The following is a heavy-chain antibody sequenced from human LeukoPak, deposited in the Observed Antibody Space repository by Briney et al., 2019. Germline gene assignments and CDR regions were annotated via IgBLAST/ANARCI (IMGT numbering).Heavy chain of an antibody. V-gene: IGHV4-34*01. CDR1: GGSFSGYH. CDR2: MNHSGST. D-gene: IGHD3/OR15-3a*01. Sequence: SETLSLTCAVYGGSFSGYHWSWIRQPPGQGLKWMGEMNHSGSTNYNPSLKSRVTISVDTSTNQFSLKVNSVTAADTAVYYCARYGPTATDFPFDTWGQGILVAVSS. CDR3: ARYGPTATDFPFDT. J-gene: IGHJ5*02.